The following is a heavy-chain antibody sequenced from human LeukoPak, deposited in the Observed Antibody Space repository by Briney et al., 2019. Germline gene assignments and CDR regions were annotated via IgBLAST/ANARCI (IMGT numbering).Heavy chain of an antibody. V-gene: IGHV4-59*08. J-gene: IGHJ4*02. CDR3: ARAIAAAGRIFDY. CDR2: IYYSGST. Sequence: SETLSLTCTVSGGSISSYYWSWIRQPPGKGLEWIGYIYYSGSTNYNPSLKSPVTISVDTSKNQFSLKLSSVTAADTAVYYCARAIAAAGRIFDYWGQGTLVTVSS. CDR1: GGSISSYY. D-gene: IGHD6-13*01.